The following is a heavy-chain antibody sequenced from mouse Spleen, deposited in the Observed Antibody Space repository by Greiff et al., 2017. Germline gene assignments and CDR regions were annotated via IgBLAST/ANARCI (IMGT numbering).Heavy chain of an antibody. D-gene: IGHD3-2*01. V-gene: IGHV1-81*01. Sequence: QVQLQQSGAELARPGASVKLSCKASGYTFTSYGISWVKQRTGQGLEWIGEIYPRSGNTYYNEKFKGKATLTADKSSSTAYMELRSLTSEDSAVYFCARDLTARAEAYWGQGTLVTVSA. J-gene: IGHJ3*01. CDR1: GYTFTSYG. CDR2: IYPRSGNT. CDR3: ARDLTARAEAY.